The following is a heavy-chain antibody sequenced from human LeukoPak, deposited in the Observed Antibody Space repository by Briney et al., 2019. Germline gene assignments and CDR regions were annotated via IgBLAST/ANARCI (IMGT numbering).Heavy chain of an antibody. D-gene: IGHD5-12*01. CDR3: ANWAATIRNFNY. J-gene: IGHJ4*02. V-gene: IGHV1-2*02. CDR1: GYTFTGYY. Sequence: ASVKVSCKASGYTFTGYYMHWVRQAPGQGLEWMGWINPNSGGTNYAQKFQGRVTMTTDTSITTAYMELTRLRSDDTAVYYCANWAATIRNFNYWGQGTLVTVSS. CDR2: INPNSGGT.